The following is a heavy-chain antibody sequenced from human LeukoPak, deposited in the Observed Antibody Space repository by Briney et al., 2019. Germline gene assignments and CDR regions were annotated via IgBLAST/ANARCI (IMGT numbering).Heavy chain of an antibody. CDR1: GYTFTSYG. D-gene: IGHD6-13*01. J-gene: IGHJ6*04. V-gene: IGHV1-18*04. Sequence: ASVKVSCKASGYTFTSYGISWVRQAPGQRLEWMGWISAYNGNTNYAQKLQGRVTMTTDTSTSTAYMELRSLRSDDTAVYYCARTSSSWEYYYYGMDVWGKGTTVTVSS. CDR2: ISAYNGNT. CDR3: ARTSSSWEYYYYGMDV.